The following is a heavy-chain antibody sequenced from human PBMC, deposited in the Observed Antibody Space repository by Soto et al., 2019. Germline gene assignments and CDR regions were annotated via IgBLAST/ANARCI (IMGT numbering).Heavy chain of an antibody. Sequence: PSETLSLTCTVSGGSISSYYWSWIRQPPGKGLEWIGYIYYSGSTNYNPSPKSRVTISVDTSKNQFSLKLSSVTAADTAVYYCARDYAVRGLYYYYGMDVWGQGTKVTVSS. CDR3: ARDYAVRGLYYYYGMDV. CDR1: GGSISSYY. J-gene: IGHJ6*02. CDR2: IYYSGST. V-gene: IGHV4-59*01. D-gene: IGHD3-10*01.